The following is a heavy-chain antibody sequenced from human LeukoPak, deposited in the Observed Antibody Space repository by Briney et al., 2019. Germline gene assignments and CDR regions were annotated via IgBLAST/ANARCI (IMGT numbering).Heavy chain of an antibody. V-gene: IGHV4-38-2*02. CDR2: IYYSGTT. Sequence: SETLSLTCSVSDYSINLGYYWGWIRQPPGKWLECIGSIYYSGTTYSNPSLKSRVTMSVDTSKNQVFLKLTSVTAADTAIYYCAKDHVGSGSFSGAGFDYWGQGTLVTVSS. D-gene: IGHD1-26*01. J-gene: IGHJ4*02. CDR3: AKDHVGSGSFSGAGFDY. CDR1: DYSINLGYY.